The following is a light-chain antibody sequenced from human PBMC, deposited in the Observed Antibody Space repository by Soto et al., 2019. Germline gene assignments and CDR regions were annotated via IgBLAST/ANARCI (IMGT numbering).Light chain of an antibody. V-gene: IGKV3-20*01. J-gene: IGKJ2*01. CDR3: QQYRSSPYT. Sequence: EIVLTQSPGTLSLSPGLRATLSCRASQNIASRSVAWYQQYPGQAPRLLIYASSTRATGIPDRFSGSGSGTDFTLTISRLETEDFAVYYCQQYRSSPYTFGQGTKLEIK. CDR1: QNIASRS. CDR2: ASS.